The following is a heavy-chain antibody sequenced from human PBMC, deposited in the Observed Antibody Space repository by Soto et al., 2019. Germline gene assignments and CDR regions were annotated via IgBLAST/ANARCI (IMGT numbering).Heavy chain of an antibody. V-gene: IGHV3-23*01. CDR3: AKGLEYSSSGGMDV. CDR1: GFNFSCYA. Sequence: VGYLRVSCAASGFNFSCYAMSWVREAPGNWLEWVSCISGSGGSTYYADSVKGRFTISRDNSKNTLYLQMNSLKAEDTAVYYCAKGLEYSSSGGMDVWRQGTTVTVSS. J-gene: IGHJ6*02. D-gene: IGHD6-6*01. CDR2: ISGSGGST.